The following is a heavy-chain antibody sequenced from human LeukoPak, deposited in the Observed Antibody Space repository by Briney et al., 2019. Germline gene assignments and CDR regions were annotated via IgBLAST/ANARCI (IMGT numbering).Heavy chain of an antibody. Sequence: LAGGSLRLSCAASGFTFSTHDMPWVRQATGKGLEWVSAIGTAGDTYYPGSVKGRFTVSREDGKNFLYLQMNSLRAGDTAVYYCARRYGSNYGPLAFWGQGTLVTVSS. CDR1: GFTFSTHD. D-gene: IGHD5-18*01. CDR2: IGTAGDT. V-gene: IGHV3-13*01. CDR3: ARRYGSNYGPLAF. J-gene: IGHJ4*02.